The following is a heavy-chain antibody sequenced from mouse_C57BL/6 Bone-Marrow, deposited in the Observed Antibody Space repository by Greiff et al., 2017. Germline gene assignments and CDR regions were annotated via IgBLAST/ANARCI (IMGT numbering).Heavy chain of an antibody. Sequence: EVQLQESGPGLVKPSQSLSLTCSVTGYSITSGYYWNWIRQFPGNKLEWMGYKSYDGSNNYNPYLKNRISITRDPSKNQLFLQLNSVTTEDTATYYCARAVGYAMDYWGQGTSVTVSS. CDR3: ARAVGYAMDY. CDR2: KSYDGSN. V-gene: IGHV3-6*01. J-gene: IGHJ4*01. D-gene: IGHD1-1*01. CDR1: GYSITSGYY.